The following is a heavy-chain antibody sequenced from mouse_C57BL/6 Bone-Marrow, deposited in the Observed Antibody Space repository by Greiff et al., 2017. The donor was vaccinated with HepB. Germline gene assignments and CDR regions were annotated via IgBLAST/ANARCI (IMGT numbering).Heavy chain of an antibody. V-gene: IGHV5-9*01. D-gene: IGHD1-1*01. J-gene: IGHJ3*01. Sequence: EVQLVESGGGLVKPGGSLKLSCAASGFTFSSYTMSWVRQTPEKRLEWVATISGGGGNTYYPDSVKGRFTISRDNAKNTLYLQMSSLRSEDTALYYCARQDYGSSVWFAYWGQGTLVTVSA. CDR1: GFTFSSYT. CDR3: ARQDYGSSVWFAY. CDR2: ISGGGGNT.